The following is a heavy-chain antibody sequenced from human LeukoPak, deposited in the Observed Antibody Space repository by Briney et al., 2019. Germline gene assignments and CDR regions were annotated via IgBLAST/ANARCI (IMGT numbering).Heavy chain of an antibody. CDR2: IYYTGST. D-gene: IGHD5-12*01. CDR3: AKHKNSGVATSYYFDY. V-gene: IGHV4-39*01. Sequence: SETLSLTCVVSGDSISSSTYYWGWIRQPPGKGLEWIGSIYYTGSTYYNPSLKSRATISVDTSKNQLSLTLTSVTAADTAVYYCAKHKNSGVATSYYFDYWGQGTLVTVSS. CDR1: GDSISSSTYY. J-gene: IGHJ4*02.